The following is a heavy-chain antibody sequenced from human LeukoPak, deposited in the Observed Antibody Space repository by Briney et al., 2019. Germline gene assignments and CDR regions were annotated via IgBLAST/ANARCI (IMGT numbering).Heavy chain of an antibody. CDR1: GGSISSYY. CDR2: IYYSGST. D-gene: IGHD5-24*01. J-gene: IGHJ4*02. CDR3: ARGRDDYNYFDY. Sequence: SETLSLTCTVSGGSISSYYWSWIRQPPGQGLEWIGYIYYSGSTNYNPSLKSRVTISVDTSKNQFSLKLSSVTAADTAVYYCARGRDDYNYFDYWGQGTLVTVSS. V-gene: IGHV4-59*12.